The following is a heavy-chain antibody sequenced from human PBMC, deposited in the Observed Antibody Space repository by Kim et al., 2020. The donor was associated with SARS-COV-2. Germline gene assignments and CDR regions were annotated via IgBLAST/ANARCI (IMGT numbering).Heavy chain of an antibody. Sequence: GSTYYADSVNGRFTISRDNSKTTLYLQMNSLRAEDTAVYYCARDRDAFDIWGQGTMVTVSS. J-gene: IGHJ3*02. V-gene: IGHV3-66*01. CDR3: ARDRDAFDI. CDR2: GST.